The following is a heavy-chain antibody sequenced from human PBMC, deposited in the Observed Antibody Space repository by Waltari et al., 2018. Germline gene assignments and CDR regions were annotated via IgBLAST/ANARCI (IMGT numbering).Heavy chain of an antibody. CDR1: GFTFRSYA. D-gene: IGHD4-17*01. CDR3: ASSLYGDYTQIWGRVFDY. Sequence: VQLLESGGGLVQSGGSLRLSCEASGFTFRSYAMTWVRQAPGKGVEWVSVISGSGGSTDYADSVKGRFTISRDNSKNTLYLQMNNLRVEDTAVYYCASSLYGDYTQIWGRVFDYWGQGTLVTVSS. J-gene: IGHJ4*02. CDR2: ISGSGGST. V-gene: IGHV3-23*01.